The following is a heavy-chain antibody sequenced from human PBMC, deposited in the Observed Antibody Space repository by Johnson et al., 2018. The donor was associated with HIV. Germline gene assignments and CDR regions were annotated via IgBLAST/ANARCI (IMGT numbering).Heavy chain of an antibody. Sequence: EKLVESGGGVMQPGKSLRLSCEASGFTFSRYAMHWVRQAPGKGLEYVSAISSNGGSTYYANSVKGRFTISRDNSKNTLYLQMGSLRAEDMAVYYCARGGGLLDAFDIWGQGTMVTVSS. J-gene: IGHJ3*02. CDR3: ARGGGLLDAFDI. V-gene: IGHV3-64*01. CDR2: ISSNGGST. D-gene: IGHD1-26*01. CDR1: GFTFSRYA.